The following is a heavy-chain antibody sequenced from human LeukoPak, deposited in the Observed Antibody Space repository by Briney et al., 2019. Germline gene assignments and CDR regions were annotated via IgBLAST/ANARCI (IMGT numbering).Heavy chain of an antibody. Sequence: GGSLRLSCAAYGFTFSSYGMHWVRQAPGKGLEWVAIISYDGSNKYYADSVKGRFTISRDNSKNTLYLQMNSLRAEDTAVYYCAKINDAIVVVPAAPTVWGQGTLVTVSS. CDR2: ISYDGSNK. J-gene: IGHJ4*02. CDR3: AKINDAIVVVPAAPTV. D-gene: IGHD2-2*01. V-gene: IGHV3-30*18. CDR1: GFTFSSYG.